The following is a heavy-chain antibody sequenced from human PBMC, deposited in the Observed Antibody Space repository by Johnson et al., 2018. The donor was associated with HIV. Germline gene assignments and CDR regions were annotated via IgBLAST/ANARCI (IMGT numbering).Heavy chain of an antibody. CDR2: IYSGGST. J-gene: IGHJ3*02. CDR3: AREGTNGVSHGAFDI. Sequence: VQLVESGGGLIQPGGSLRLSCAASGFNVSSNYMSWVRQAPGKGLEWLSVIYSGGSTYHADADSVKGRFTISRDNSMNTLYLQMNSLRADDTAVYYWAREGTNGVSHGAFDIWGQGTMVTVSS. D-gene: IGHD2-8*01. V-gene: IGHV3-53*01. CDR1: GFNVSSNY.